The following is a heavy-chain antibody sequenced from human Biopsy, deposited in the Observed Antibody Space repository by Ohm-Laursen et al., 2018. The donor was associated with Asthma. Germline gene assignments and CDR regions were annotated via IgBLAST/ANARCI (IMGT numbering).Heavy chain of an antibody. Sequence: ASVKVSCKASGYNFISFAIHWVRQAPGQRLEWMGWVNTGNGNTKYSQKFQGRVSITRDTSASTAYMELRSLRSEDTATYYCARTYYDFLTGQVKDVFGVWGQGTMVTVSS. J-gene: IGHJ3*01. V-gene: IGHV1-3*04. D-gene: IGHD3-9*01. CDR1: GYNFISFA. CDR3: ARTYYDFLTGQVKDVFGV. CDR2: VNTGNGNT.